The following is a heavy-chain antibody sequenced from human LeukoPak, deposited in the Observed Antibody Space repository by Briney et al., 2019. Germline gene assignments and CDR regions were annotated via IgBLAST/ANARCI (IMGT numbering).Heavy chain of an antibody. CDR1: SGSINSGGHS. CDR2: IYYSGST. V-gene: IGHV4-31*03. CDR3: ARGSEYFDY. J-gene: IGHJ4*02. Sequence: SETLSLTCTVSSGSINSGGHSWSWIRQHPGKGLEWIGYIYYSGSTYYNPSLKSRVTISVDTSKNQFSLKLTSVTAADTAVYYCARGSEYFDYWGQGTLVTVSS.